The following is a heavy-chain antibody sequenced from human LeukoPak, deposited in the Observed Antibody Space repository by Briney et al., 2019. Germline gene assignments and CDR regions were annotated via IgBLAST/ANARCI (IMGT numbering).Heavy chain of an antibody. V-gene: IGHV4-59*08. CDR1: GDSINDYY. CDR2: IYYSGST. J-gene: IGHJ4*02. Sequence: ASETLSLTCTVSGDSINDYYWSWIRQPPRRGLEWIGYIYYSGSTNFSPSLTSRVTMSVDTSKKQFSLNLSSVTAADTAVYFCARQGGSFSHIDSWGQGTLVTVSS. D-gene: IGHD1-26*01. CDR3: ARQGGSFSHIDS.